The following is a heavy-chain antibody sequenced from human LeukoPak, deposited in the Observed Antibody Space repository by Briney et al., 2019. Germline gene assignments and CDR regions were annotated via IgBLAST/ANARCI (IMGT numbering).Heavy chain of an antibody. CDR1: GFTFSSYS. J-gene: IGHJ4*02. V-gene: IGHV3-21*01. Sequence: GGSLRLSCAASGFTFSSYSMNWVRQAPGKGLEWVSSISSSSGYIYYADSVKGRFTISRDNAKNSLYLQMNSLRAEDTAVYYCAKMDYGDYSIAFDYWGRGTLVTVSS. CDR3: AKMDYGDYSIAFDY. CDR2: ISSSSGYI. D-gene: IGHD4-17*01.